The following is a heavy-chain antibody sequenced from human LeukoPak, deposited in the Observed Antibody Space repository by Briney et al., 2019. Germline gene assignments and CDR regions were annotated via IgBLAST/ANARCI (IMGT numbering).Heavy chain of an antibody. CDR3: ARDAWLVGATNLYYFDH. CDR2: INPKSGVT. Sequence: GASVKVSCKVSGYTLTELSMHWVRQAPGQGLEWLGWINPKSGVTNYAQKFQGRVTMTRDPSISSAYMELNSLRSDDTAVYYCARDAWLVGATNLYYFDHWGQGTLVTVSS. CDR1: GYTLTELS. D-gene: IGHD1-26*01. V-gene: IGHV1-2*02. J-gene: IGHJ4*02.